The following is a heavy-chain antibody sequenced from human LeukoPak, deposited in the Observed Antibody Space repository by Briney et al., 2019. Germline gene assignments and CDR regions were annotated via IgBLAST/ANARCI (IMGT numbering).Heavy chain of an antibody. Sequence: ASVKVSCKASGYTFTSYGISWVRQAPGQGLEWMGWISAYNGNTNYAQKLQGRVTMTTDTSTSTAYMELRSLRSDDTAVYYCARGVFTMVRGALSYYFDYWGQGTLSPSPQ. D-gene: IGHD3-10*01. J-gene: IGHJ4*02. V-gene: IGHV1-18*01. CDR1: GYTFTSYG. CDR3: ARGVFTMVRGALSYYFDY. CDR2: ISAYNGNT.